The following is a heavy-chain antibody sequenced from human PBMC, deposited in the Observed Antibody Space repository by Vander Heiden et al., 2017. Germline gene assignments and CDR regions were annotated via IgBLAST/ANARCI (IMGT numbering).Heavy chain of an antibody. Sequence: EGQLVESGGGLVQPGGSLKLPCAASGFTFRGSAMHWVRQAAGKGLEWVGRIRSKANSYATAYAASVKGRFTISRDDSKNTAYLRMNSLKTEDTAVYYCTGEGLWFGGWGQGTLVTVSS. CDR1: GFTFRGSA. D-gene: IGHD3-10*01. CDR2: IRSKANSYAT. CDR3: TGEGLWFGG. J-gene: IGHJ4*02. V-gene: IGHV3-73*02.